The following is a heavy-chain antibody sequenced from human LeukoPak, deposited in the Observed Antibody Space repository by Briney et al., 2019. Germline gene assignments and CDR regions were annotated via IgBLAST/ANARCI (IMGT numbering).Heavy chain of an antibody. CDR1: GYTFTSYD. J-gene: IGHJ5*02. Sequence: ASVKVSCKASGYTFTSYDINWVRQATGQGLEWMGWMNPNSGNTGYAQKFQGRVTITRNTSISTAYMELSSLRSEDTAVYYCARAPYCSSTICYIERTLDPWGQGTLVTVSS. D-gene: IGHD2-2*02. CDR2: MNPNSGNT. V-gene: IGHV1-8*03. CDR3: ARAPYCSSTICYIERTLDP.